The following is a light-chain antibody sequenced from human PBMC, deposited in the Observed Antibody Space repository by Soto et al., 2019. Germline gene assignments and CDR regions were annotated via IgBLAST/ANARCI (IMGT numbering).Light chain of an antibody. Sequence: QSALTQPRSVSGSPGQSVTISCTGTSSDVGGYNYVSWYQQHPGKTPKLMIDDVSKRPSGVPERFSGSKSGNTASLTISGLQAEDEADDYCCSYAGSYTGVFGGGTKLTVL. V-gene: IGLV2-11*01. CDR2: DVS. CDR1: SSDVGGYNY. J-gene: IGLJ3*02. CDR3: CSYAGSYTGV.